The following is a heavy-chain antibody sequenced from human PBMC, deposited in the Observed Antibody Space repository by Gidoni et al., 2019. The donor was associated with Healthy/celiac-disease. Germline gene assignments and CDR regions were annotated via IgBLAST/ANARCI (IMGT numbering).Heavy chain of an antibody. CDR3: ARGPHCSGGSCYYVDY. CDR1: GYTFTSYD. Sequence: QVQLVQSGAEVKKPGASVKVSCKASGYTFTSYDINWVRQATGQGLEWMGWMNPNSGNTGYAQKFQGRVTMTRNTSISTAYMELSSLRSEDTAVYYCARGPHCSGGSCYYVDYWGQGTLVTVSS. J-gene: IGHJ4*02. V-gene: IGHV1-8*01. CDR2: MNPNSGNT. D-gene: IGHD2-15*01.